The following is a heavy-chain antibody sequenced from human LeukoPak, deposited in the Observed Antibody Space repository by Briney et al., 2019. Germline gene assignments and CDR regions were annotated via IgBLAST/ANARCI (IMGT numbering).Heavy chain of an antibody. CDR1: GFTFSSYA. CDR3: AKSPNGGWYLGYYYYYMDV. CDR2: ISGSGGST. Sequence: GGSLRLSCAASGFTFSSYAMSWVRQAPGKGLEWVSAISGSGGSTYYADSVKGRFTISRDNSKNTLYLQMNSLRAEDTAVYYCAKSPNGGWYLGYYYYYMDVWGKGTTVTVSS. V-gene: IGHV3-23*01. D-gene: IGHD6-19*01. J-gene: IGHJ6*03.